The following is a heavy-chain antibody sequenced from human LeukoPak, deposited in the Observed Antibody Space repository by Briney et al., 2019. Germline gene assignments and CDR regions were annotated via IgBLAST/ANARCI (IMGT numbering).Heavy chain of an antibody. CDR3: AKELDTMFFDY. CDR2: AGWAGGTT. D-gene: IGHD3-10*02. V-gene: IGHV3-43*01. CDR1: GFTFGRYT. Sequence: GGSLRLSCAISGFTFGRYTIHWVRQAPGKGLEWVSLAGWAGGTTYYSDSVRGRFTISRDSGKNSVYLQMNSLTTDDTAFYFCAKELDTMFFDYWGQGALVTVSS. J-gene: IGHJ4*02.